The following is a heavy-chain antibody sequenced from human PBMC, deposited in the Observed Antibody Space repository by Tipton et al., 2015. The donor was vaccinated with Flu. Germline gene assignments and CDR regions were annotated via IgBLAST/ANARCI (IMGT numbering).Heavy chain of an antibody. CDR3: ARDTRYSSSWEGGFDY. Sequence: TLSLTCTVSGGSISRYYWSWIRQPPGKGLEWIGYIYYSGSTNYNPSLKGRVTISVDTSKNQFSLKLSSVTAADTAVYYCARDTRYSSSWEGGFDYWGQGTLVTVSS. D-gene: IGHD6-13*01. J-gene: IGHJ4*02. V-gene: IGHV4-59*01. CDR2: IYYSGST. CDR1: GGSISRYY.